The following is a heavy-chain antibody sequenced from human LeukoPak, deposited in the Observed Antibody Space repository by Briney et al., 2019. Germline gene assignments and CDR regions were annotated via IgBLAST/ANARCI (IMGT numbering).Heavy chain of an antibody. D-gene: IGHD3-9*01. Sequence: SSETLSLTCTVSGGSISSGSYYWSWIRQPTGKGLEWMGHFYTSGHTSYNPSLKSRVTISVDTSKNQFSLKLSSVTAADTAVYYCASGLRYFDLYYWGQGTLVTVSS. V-gene: IGHV4-61*09. CDR2: FYTSGHT. J-gene: IGHJ4*02. CDR1: GGSISSGSYY. CDR3: ASGLRYFDLYY.